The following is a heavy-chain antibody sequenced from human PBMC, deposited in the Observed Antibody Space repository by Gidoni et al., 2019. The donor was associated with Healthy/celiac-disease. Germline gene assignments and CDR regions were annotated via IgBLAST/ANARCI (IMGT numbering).Heavy chain of an antibody. J-gene: IGHJ3*02. CDR1: RGSISSSNW. CDR2: IYHSGST. CDR3: ARGLGVHTPVYAFDI. D-gene: IGHD3-3*01. V-gene: IGHV4-4*02. Sequence: QVQLQESGPGLVKPSGTLSLTCAVSRGSISSSNWWSWVRQPPGKGMEWLGEIYHSGSTNYNPSLKSRVTISVDKSKNQFSLKLSSVTSADTAVYYCARGLGVHTPVYAFDIWGQGTMVTVSS.